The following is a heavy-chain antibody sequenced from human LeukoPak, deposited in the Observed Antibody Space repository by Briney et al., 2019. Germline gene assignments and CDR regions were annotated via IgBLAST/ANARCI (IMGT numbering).Heavy chain of an antibody. CDR2: IYYSGST. D-gene: IGHD5-12*01. J-gene: IGHJ5*02. CDR1: GGSISSSSYY. Sequence: SEALSLTCTVSGGSISSSSYYWGWIRQPPGKGLEWIGSIYYSGSTYYNPSLKSRVTISVDTSKNQFSLKLSSVTAADTAVYYCARVLVATIRWFDPWGQGTLVTVSS. CDR3: ARVLVATIRWFDP. V-gene: IGHV4-39*07.